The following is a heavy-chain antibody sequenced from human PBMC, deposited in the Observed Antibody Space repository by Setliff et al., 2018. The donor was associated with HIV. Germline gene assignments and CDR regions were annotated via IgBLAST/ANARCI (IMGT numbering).Heavy chain of an antibody. V-gene: IGHV3-9*01. D-gene: IGHD1-1*01. CDR3: AKDYGDGHNWGAFDI. CDR2: INWNSVSR. Sequence: AGGSLRLSCEASGFTFDDYAMHWGRQAPGKGLEWVAGINWNSVSRAYADSVQGRFTISRDNAKNLVYLEMNSLRPEDTALYFCAKDYGDGHNWGAFDIWGQGIMVTVSS. J-gene: IGHJ3*02. CDR1: GFTFDDYA.